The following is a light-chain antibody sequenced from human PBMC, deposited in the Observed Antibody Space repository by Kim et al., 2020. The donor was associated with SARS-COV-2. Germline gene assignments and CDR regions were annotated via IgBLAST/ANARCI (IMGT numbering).Light chain of an antibody. Sequence: SYELTQPPSVSVAPGETARITCGGDNIGSKSVHWYQQKPGQAPVLVIYYNSVRPSGIPERFSGSNSGHTATLTISRVEAGDEADFYCQVWDNNSFHYVFG. CDR1: NIGSKS. J-gene: IGLJ1*01. V-gene: IGLV3-21*04. CDR3: QVWDNNSFHYV. CDR2: YNS.